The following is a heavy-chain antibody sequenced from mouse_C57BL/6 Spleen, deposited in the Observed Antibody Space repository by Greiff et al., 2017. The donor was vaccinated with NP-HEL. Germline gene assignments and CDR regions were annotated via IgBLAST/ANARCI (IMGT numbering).Heavy chain of an antibody. V-gene: IGHV1-81*01. J-gene: IGHJ1*03. Sequence: QVHVKQSGAELARPGASVKLSCKASGYTFTNYGISWVKQRTGQGLEWIGEIYPGSGNTYYNEKFKGKATLTAGKSSSTAYMELRSLTSEDSAVYFCARRRGLHWYFDVWGTGTTVTVSS. CDR2: IYPGSGNT. D-gene: IGHD3-3*01. CDR1: GYTFTNYG. CDR3: ARRRGLHWYFDV.